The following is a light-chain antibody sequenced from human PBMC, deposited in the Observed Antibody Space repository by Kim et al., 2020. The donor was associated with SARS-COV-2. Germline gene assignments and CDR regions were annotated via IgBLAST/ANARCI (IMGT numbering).Light chain of an antibody. J-gene: IGKJ2*01. Sequence: DIQMTQSPPSLSVSVGDRITITCRSSQDIGNYLNWHQQKPGKAPKPLIYDASNLETGVPSRFSGSGSGTNFTFTISSLQSEDIATYYCQQYETHTHTFGQGTKLEI. V-gene: IGKV1-33*01. CDR1: QDIGNY. CDR2: DAS. CDR3: QQYETHTHT.